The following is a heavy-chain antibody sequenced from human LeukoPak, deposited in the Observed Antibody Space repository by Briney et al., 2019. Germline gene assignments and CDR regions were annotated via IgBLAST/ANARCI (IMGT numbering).Heavy chain of an antibody. CDR1: AFTFSSYW. J-gene: IGHJ4*02. CDR2: INQDGSEK. CDR3: ARDYFSRGEVVIAD. V-gene: IGHV3-7*01. D-gene: IGHD3-22*01. Sequence: GGSLRLSCAASAFTFSSYWMSWVRQAPGKGLEWVANINQDGSEKFYVDSVKGRFTISRDNAKNSLYLQMNSLRAEDTAVYYCARDYFSRGEVVIADWGQGTLVTVSS.